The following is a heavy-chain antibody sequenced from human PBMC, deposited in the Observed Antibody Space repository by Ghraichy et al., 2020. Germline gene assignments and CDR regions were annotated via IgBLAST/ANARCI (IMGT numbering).Heavy chain of an antibody. Sequence: GGSLRLSCAASGFTFSTSWMNWVRQAPGKGLVWVSRINPDGSGTCSTTYADSVKAGFTISRDNAKNTLYLQMNSLRVEDTTVYYCVRESYSSSWFDYWGQGTLVTVSS. D-gene: IGHD6-13*01. V-gene: IGHV3-74*03. CDR3: VRESYSSSWFDY. CDR1: GFTFSTSW. J-gene: IGHJ4*02. CDR2: INPDGSGTCST.